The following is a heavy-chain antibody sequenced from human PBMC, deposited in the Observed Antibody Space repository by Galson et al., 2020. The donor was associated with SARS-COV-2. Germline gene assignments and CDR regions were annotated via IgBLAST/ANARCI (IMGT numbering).Heavy chain of an antibody. CDR3: ATYSVVVVAPTPLRADY. CDR1: GYSISSGYF. Sequence: SETLSLTCTVSGYSISSGYFWGWIRQPPGKGLEWMGSIYHSGSTYYNPSLKSRVTISVDTSKNQSSLKLSSVTAADTAVYYCATYSVVVVAPTPLRADYWGQGTLVTVSS. V-gene: IGHV4-38-2*02. J-gene: IGHJ4*02. CDR2: IYHSGST. D-gene: IGHD2-15*01.